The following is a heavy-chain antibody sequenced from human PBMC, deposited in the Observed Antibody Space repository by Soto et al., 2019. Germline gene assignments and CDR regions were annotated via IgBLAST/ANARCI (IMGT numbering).Heavy chain of an antibody. CDR3: ARENNVLPGGYFEY. V-gene: IGHV4-30-4*07. J-gene: IGHJ4*02. D-gene: IGHD3-10*01. CDR1: GGSISSGGYY. CDR2: IYYSGST. Sequence: PSETLSLTCAVSGGSISSGGYYWSWIRQPPGKGLEWIGYIYYSGSTYYNPSLKSRVTISVDRSKNQFSLKLSSVTAADTAVYYCARENNVLPGGYFEYWGQGTLVTVSS.